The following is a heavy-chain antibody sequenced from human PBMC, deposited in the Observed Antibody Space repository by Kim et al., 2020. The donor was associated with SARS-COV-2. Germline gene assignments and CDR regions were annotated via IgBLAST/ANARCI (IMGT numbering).Heavy chain of an antibody. J-gene: IGHJ1*01. CDR2: ISGSGGST. D-gene: IGHD2-15*01. V-gene: IGHV3-23*01. CDR3: AKDLIRPCSGGSCYAAEYFQH. CDR1: GFTFSSYA. Sequence: GGSLRLSCAASGFTFSSYAMSWVRQAPGKGLEWVSAISGSGGSTYYADSVKGRFTISRDNSKNTLYLQMNSLRAEDTAVYYCAKDLIRPCSGGSCYAAEYFQHWGQGTLVTVSS.